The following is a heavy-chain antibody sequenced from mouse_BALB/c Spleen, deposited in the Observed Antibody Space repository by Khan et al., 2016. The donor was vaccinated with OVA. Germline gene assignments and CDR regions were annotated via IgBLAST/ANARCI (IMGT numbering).Heavy chain of an antibody. CDR3: TRDYWFTY. J-gene: IGHJ3*01. V-gene: IGHV5-6-5*01. Sequence: EVELVASGGVLVKPGGSLILSCAASGFTFSNYAMSWVRQTPEKRLEWVASISSGGNTYFSDSVKGRFTISRDDGRNILYLQMSSLRSEDTAMYYCTRDYWFTYWGQGTLVTVAA. CDR2: ISSGGNT. CDR1: GFTFSNYA.